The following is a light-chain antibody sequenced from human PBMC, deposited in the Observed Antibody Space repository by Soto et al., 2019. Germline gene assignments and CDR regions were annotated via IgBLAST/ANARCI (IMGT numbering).Light chain of an antibody. CDR3: LQHKSYPIT. CDR2: GAS. J-gene: IGKJ4*01. Sequence: DIQMTQSPSAMSASVGDRVTITCRASQGIRNYLAWFQQKPGKVPKRLIYGASSLQSGVPSRFNGSGSGTEFTLTISSLQPEDFATYYCLQHKSYPITFGGGTKVEIK. CDR1: QGIRNY. V-gene: IGKV1-17*03.